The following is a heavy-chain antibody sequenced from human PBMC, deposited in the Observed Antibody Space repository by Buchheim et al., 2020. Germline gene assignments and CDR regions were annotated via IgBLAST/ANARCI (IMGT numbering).Heavy chain of an antibody. CDR1: GYSLTSYW. Sequence: EVQLIQSGAEVKKPGESLKISCEGSGYSLTSYWIGWVRQMPGKGLEWMGIIYPVDSDTRYSPSFQGQVTISADWSTSTAYLQWSSLKASDTAVYYCARRKYSRTWFPFDYWGQGT. V-gene: IGHV5-51*01. CDR2: IYPVDSDT. D-gene: IGHD1-26*01. CDR3: ARRKYSRTWFPFDY. J-gene: IGHJ4*02.